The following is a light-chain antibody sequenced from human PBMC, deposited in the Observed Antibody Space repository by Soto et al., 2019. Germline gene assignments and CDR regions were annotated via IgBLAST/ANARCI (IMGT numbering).Light chain of an antibody. CDR2: AAS. V-gene: IGKV3-20*01. CDR1: RSFASSY. Sequence: EIVLTQSPVTLSLSPGERASHSCRASRSFASSYLGWYQQKPGQAPRLLIYAASTRATGVPDRFSGSGSATDFTLTISRLEPEDSAVYYCHHYDSSPPYTFGQGTKLEIK. CDR3: HHYDSSPPYT. J-gene: IGKJ2*01.